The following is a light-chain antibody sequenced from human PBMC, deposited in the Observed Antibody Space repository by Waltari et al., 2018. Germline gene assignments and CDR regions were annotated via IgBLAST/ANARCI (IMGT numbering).Light chain of an antibody. J-gene: IGKJ4*01. V-gene: IGKV1-39*01. CDR3: QQYSGYSGP. Sequence: DIQMTQSPSSLSASVGDRVTITCRASQSISSYLNWYQQKPGKAPKLLIYAASCLQSGVPSRLRGSGSGKDFTLAISSLQPDDFATYYCQQYSGYSGPFGGGTK. CDR1: QSISSY. CDR2: AAS.